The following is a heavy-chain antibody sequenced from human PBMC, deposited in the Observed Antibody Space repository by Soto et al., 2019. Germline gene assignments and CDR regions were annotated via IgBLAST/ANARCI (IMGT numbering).Heavy chain of an antibody. CDR1: GFTFSSYA. J-gene: IGHJ6*03. V-gene: IGHV3-23*01. D-gene: IGHD2-2*01. Sequence: GGSLRLSCAASGFTFSSYAMSWVRQAPGKGLDWVSAISGSGGSTYYADSVKGRFTISRDNSKNTLYLQMNSLRAEDTAVYYCARGEYCSSTSCPIRYYYYYYMDVWGKGTTVTVSS. CDR2: ISGSGGST. CDR3: ARGEYCSSTSCPIRYYYYYYMDV.